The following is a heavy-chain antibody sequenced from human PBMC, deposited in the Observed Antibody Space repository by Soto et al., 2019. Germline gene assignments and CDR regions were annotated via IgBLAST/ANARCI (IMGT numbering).Heavy chain of an antibody. CDR3: AKDTGATSVLDY. V-gene: IGHV3-43*01. J-gene: IGHJ4*02. CDR2: ISWDGGST. D-gene: IGHD5-12*01. Sequence: GGSLRLSCAASGFTFDDYTMHWVRQAPGKGLEWVSLISWDGGSTYYADSVKGRFTISRDNSKNSLYLQMNSLRTEDTALYYCAKDTGATSVLDYWGQGTLVTVSS. CDR1: GFTFDDYT.